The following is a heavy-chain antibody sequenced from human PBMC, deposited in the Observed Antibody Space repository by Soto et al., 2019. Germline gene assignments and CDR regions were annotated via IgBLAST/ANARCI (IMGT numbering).Heavy chain of an antibody. V-gene: IGHV3-23*01. D-gene: IGHD1-1*01. J-gene: IGHJ5*02. Sequence: GGSLSLSCAASGFIFENFGMSWVRQAPGKGLEWISSISGSGFKKYYADSVKGRFTISRDDSKSTVYLELNNLSAEDTAVYHCAKNQGVELVPLATVDWFDPWGQGSVVTVSS. CDR2: ISGSGFKK. CDR1: GFIFENFG. CDR3: AKNQGVELVPLATVDWFDP.